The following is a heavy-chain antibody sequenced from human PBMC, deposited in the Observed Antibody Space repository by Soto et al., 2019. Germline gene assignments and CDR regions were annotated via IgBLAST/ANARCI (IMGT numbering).Heavy chain of an antibody. D-gene: IGHD6-19*01. CDR1: GFTFSSYG. J-gene: IGHJ6*02. Sequence: QVQLVESGGGVVQPGRSLTLCCAASGFTFSSYGMHWVRQAPGKGLEWVAVISYDGSNKYYADSVKGRFTISRDNSKNTLYLQMNRLIAEDTAVYYCANALSSPRWWAVAGDYYYYRMDVWGQGTTFTVSS. CDR2: ISYDGSNK. CDR3: ANALSSPRWWAVAGDYYYYRMDV. V-gene: IGHV3-30*18.